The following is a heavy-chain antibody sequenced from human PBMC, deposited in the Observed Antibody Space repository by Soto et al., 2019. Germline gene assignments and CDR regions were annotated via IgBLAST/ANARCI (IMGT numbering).Heavy chain of an antibody. CDR1: GFTFSIYS. CDR2: ITSTGTTI. J-gene: IGHJ4*02. CDR3: ARGYYGDYVSDY. V-gene: IGHV3-48*01. D-gene: IGHD4-17*01. Sequence: EVQLVESGGGLVQPGGCLRLSCAASGFTFSIYSMNWVRQAPGKGLEWVSYITSTGTTIYYADSVKGRFTISRDNAKNSLYLQMYSLTAEDTAVYYCARGYYGDYVSDYWGQGTLVTVSS.